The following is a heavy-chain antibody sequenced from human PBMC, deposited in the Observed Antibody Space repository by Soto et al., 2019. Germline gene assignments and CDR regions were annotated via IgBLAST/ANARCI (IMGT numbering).Heavy chain of an antibody. V-gene: IGHV1-46*01. J-gene: IGHJ4*02. D-gene: IGHD2-2*01. CDR2: INPSGGST. CDR1: GYTFTSYY. Sequence: GASVKVSCKASGYTFTSYYMHWVRQAPGQGLEWMGIINPSGGSTSYAQKFQGRFTISRDNSKNTLYLQMNSLRAEDTAVYYCAKGRVPAAIPSYYFDYWGQGTLVTVSS. CDR3: AKGRVPAAIPSYYFDY.